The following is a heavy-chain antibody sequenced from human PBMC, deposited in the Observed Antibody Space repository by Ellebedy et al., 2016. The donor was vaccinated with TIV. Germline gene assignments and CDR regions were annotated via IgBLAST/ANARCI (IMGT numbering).Heavy chain of an antibody. J-gene: IGHJ4*02. CDR3: ARDRQWLIFDY. Sequence: GESLKISCAASGFSFSNYVMHWVRQTPGKGLEWVAVISYDGSNKYYTESVKGRFTISRDDSKNTLYLQMNSLRPEETAVYFCARDRQWLIFDYWGKGALVTVSS. V-gene: IGHV3-30-3*01. CDR1: GFSFSNYV. CDR2: ISYDGSNK. D-gene: IGHD6-19*01.